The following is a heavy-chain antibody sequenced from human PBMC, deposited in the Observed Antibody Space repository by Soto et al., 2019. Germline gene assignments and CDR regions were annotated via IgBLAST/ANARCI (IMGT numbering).Heavy chain of an antibody. CDR2: INAGNGNT. D-gene: IGHD1-26*01. J-gene: IGHJ4*02. V-gene: IGHV1-3*01. CDR3: ARGLGLYYFDY. CDR1: GYTFTSYA. Sequence: QVQLVQSGAEVKKPGASVKVSCKASGYTFTSYAMHWVRQAPGQRLEWMGWINAGNGNTKYSQKFQGRVTITRDTFASTAYMELSSLRSEVTAVYYCARGLGLYYFDYWGQGTLVTVSS.